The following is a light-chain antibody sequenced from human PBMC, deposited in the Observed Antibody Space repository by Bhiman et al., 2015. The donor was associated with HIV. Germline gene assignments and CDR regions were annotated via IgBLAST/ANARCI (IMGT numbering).Light chain of an antibody. Sequence: QSALTQPASVSGSPGQSITISCTGTSSDVGGYNSVSWYQQHPGNAPKLMIFDVSNRPSGVSNRFSGSKSGNTASLTISGLQAEDEADYYCQSFDTNPSAFVFGSGTKVTVL. V-gene: IGLV2-14*03. CDR3: QSFDTNPSAFV. J-gene: IGLJ1*01. CDR1: SSDVGGYNS. CDR2: DVS.